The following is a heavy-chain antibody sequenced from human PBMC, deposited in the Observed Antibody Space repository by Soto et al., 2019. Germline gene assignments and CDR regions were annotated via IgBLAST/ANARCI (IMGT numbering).Heavy chain of an antibody. Sequence: GASVKVSCKASGYTFSSQYMHWVRQAPGQGLEWMGIISPSGGTTSYAQKFQGRVTMTRDTSTSTVYMELSSLRSEDTAVYYCASAPHPGSTWYYFDYWGQGTLVTVSS. D-gene: IGHD6-13*01. CDR1: GYTFSSQY. CDR2: ISPSGGTT. J-gene: IGHJ4*02. V-gene: IGHV1-46*01. CDR3: ASAPHPGSTWYYFDY.